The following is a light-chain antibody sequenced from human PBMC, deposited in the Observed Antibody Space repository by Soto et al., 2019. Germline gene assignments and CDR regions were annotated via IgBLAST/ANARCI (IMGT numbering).Light chain of an antibody. Sequence: QSVLTQPPSASGTPGQRVTISCSGSSSNIGSNTVNWYQQLPGPAPKLLIYSNNQRPSGIPDRFSGSKSGTSASLAISGLQSEDEADYYCAAWDDSLNGGVFGTGTKLTVL. CDR2: SNN. V-gene: IGLV1-44*01. J-gene: IGLJ1*01. CDR3: AAWDDSLNGGV. CDR1: SSNIGSNT.